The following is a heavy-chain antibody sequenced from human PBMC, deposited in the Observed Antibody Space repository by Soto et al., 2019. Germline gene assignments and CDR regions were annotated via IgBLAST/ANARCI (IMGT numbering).Heavy chain of an antibody. CDR1: AGSISGYY. V-gene: IGHV4-59*01. Sequence: QVQLQESGPGLVKPSETLSLTCTVSAGSISGYYWCWIRQPPGKGLEWIGYIYYSGSTNYNPSFKRRVTMSVDTSKNQFSLKMSSVTAADTAVYYCARQADMDDYYFDYWGQGTLVTVSS. CDR3: ARQADMDDYYFDY. D-gene: IGHD2-2*03. J-gene: IGHJ4*02. CDR2: IYYSGST.